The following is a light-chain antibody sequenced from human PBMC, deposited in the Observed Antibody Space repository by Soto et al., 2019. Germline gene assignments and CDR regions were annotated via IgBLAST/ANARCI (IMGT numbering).Light chain of an antibody. CDR1: QSVSSY. V-gene: IGKV3-11*01. CDR2: DAS. J-gene: IGKJ2*01. Sequence: EIVLTQSPATLSLSPGERATLSCRASQSVSSYLAWYQQKPGQAPRLLIYDASNRATGIPARFSGSGSGTDFTLTIGSLEPEDFAVYYCQQRSNWPPYTFGQGTK. CDR3: QQRSNWPPYT.